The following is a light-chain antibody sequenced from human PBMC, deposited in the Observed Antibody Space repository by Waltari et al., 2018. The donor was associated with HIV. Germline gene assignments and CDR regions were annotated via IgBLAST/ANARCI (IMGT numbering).Light chain of an antibody. CDR3: SSYTSGSTYV. CDR1: SSDVAAYNY. CDR2: GVN. V-gene: IGLV2-14*01. Sequence: QSALTQPASASGSPGQSITISCPGTSSDVAAYNYVSWYQQHPGKVPKLMIHGVNNRPSGVSNRFSGSKSGNAASLTISGLQAEDEADYYCSSYTSGSTYVFGPGTKVTVL. J-gene: IGLJ1*01.